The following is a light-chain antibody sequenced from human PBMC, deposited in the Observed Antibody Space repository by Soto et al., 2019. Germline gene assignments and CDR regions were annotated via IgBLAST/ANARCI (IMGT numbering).Light chain of an antibody. CDR3: QQYNQWPPMNT. Sequence: EIVMTQSPATLAASPGEKATLSCTASQSVSSNLAWYQQKPGQAPRLLIYGASTRATGIPARFSGSGSGTEFALTISSLQSEDVEVYYCQQYNQWPPMNTFGQAAKLEIK. CDR2: GAS. V-gene: IGKV3-15*01. J-gene: IGKJ2*01. CDR1: QSVSSN.